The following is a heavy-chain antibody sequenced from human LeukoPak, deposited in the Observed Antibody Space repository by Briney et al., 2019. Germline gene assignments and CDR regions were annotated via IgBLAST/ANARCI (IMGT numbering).Heavy chain of an antibody. V-gene: IGHV3-33*08. CDR1: GFTFDDYA. D-gene: IGHD2-2*01. J-gene: IGHJ4*02. Sequence: PGGSLRLSCAASGFTFDDYAMHWVRQAPGKGLEWVAVIWYDGSNKYYADSVKGRFTISRDNSKNTLYLQMNSLRAEDTAVYYCARAPVLCSSTSCYDQYFDYWGQGTLVTVSS. CDR3: ARAPVLCSSTSCYDQYFDY. CDR2: IWYDGSNK.